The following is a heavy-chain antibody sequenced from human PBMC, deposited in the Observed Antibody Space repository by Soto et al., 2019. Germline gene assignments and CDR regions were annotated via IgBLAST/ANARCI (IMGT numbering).Heavy chain of an antibody. CDR1: GFTFSSYG. Sequence: GGSLRLSCAASGFTFSSYGMHWVRQAPGKGLEWVAVISYDGSNKYYADSVKGRFTISRDNSKNTLYLQMNSLRAEDTAVYYCAKDPGDARTAAGICDYWGQGTLVTVSS. J-gene: IGHJ4*02. V-gene: IGHV3-30*18. CDR3: AKDPGDARTAAGICDY. CDR2: ISYDGSNK. D-gene: IGHD6-13*01.